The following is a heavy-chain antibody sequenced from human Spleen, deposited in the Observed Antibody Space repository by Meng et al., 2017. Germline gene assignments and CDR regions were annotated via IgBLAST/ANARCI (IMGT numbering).Heavy chain of an antibody. CDR3: ARGDGSGWYRVVADY. V-gene: IGHV3-21*01. D-gene: IGHD6-19*01. J-gene: IGHJ4*02. CDR1: GFTFSSYR. Sequence: GESLKISCAASGFTFSSYRMNWVRQAPGKGLEWVSFISRSSSYIYYADSVKGRFTISRDNAMNSLFLQMNSLRAEDTAVYYCARGDGSGWYRVVADYWGQGTLVTVSS. CDR2: ISRSSSYI.